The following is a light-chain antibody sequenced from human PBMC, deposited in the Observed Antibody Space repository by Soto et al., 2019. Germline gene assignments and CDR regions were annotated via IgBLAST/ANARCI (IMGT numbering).Light chain of an antibody. CDR2: STD. CDR3: SAWDDSLSGPV. CDR1: TSNIGTNY. V-gene: IGLV1-47*02. Sequence: QSVLTQPPSASGTPGQRVTISCSGSTSNIGTNYIYWYQQLPGTAPKLVVYSTDRRPSGVPDRFSGSKSGTSAFLAITGLRSEDEANYYCSAWDDSLSGPVFGGGTKVTVL. J-gene: IGLJ2*01.